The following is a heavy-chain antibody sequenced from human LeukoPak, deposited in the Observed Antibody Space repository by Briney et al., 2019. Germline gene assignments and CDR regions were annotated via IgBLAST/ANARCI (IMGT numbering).Heavy chain of an antibody. Sequence: PSETLSLTCSVSGGSISNYLWSWIRQPPGKGLEWIGYVSYSGSTFYNPSLKSRVTISVDTSKNQFSLILSSVTAADTAVYFCARARLSIVRGITKFDYWGQGTVLTVSS. D-gene: IGHD3-10*01. CDR1: GGSISNYL. CDR2: VSYSGST. CDR3: ARARLSIVRGITKFDY. J-gene: IGHJ4*02. V-gene: IGHV4-59*04.